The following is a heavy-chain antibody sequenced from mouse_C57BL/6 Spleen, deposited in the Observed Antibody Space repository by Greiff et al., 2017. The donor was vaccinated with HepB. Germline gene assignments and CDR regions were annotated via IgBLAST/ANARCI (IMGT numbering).Heavy chain of an antibody. D-gene: IGHD3-2*02. V-gene: IGHV1-72*01. CDR2: IDPNSGGT. CDR3: ARELRLRGAWFAY. Sequence: VQLQQPGAELVKPGASVKLSCKASGYTFISYWMHWVKQRPGRGLEWIGRIDPNSGGTKYNEKFKSKVTLTVDKPSRTAYMQLSSLTSEDSAVYYCARELRLRGAWFAYWGQGTLVTVSA. CDR1: GYTFISYW. J-gene: IGHJ3*01.